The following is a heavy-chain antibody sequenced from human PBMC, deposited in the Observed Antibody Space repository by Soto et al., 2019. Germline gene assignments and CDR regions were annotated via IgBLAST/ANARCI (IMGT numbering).Heavy chain of an antibody. CDR2: IIPIIGTP. CDR3: ARGEGCSAGSCPISSEYYYYDMAV. Sequence: QVQLVQSGAEVKKPGSSVKVSCRPSGGTFSNFGISWLRQAPGQGLEWLGGIIPIIGTPNYAQKFQGRVTIFADESTSTAYMELGSLTPDDTAVYYCARGEGCSAGSCPISSEYYYYDMAVWGQGTTVTVSS. V-gene: IGHV1-69*01. D-gene: IGHD2-15*01. J-gene: IGHJ6*02. CDR1: GGTFSNFG.